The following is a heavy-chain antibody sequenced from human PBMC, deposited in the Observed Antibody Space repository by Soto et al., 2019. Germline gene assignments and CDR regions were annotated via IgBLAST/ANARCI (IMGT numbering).Heavy chain of an antibody. D-gene: IGHD1-26*01. V-gene: IGHV3-72*01. CDR3: ASSWDERRGFDY. J-gene: IGHJ4*02. CDR1: GFTFSDHY. CDR2: ARNRANSYTT. Sequence: EVQLVESGGGSVQPGGSLRLSCAASGFTFSDHYMDWVRQAPGKGLEWVGRARNRANSYTTEYAASVKGRFTISRDDSKNSLYLQMNSLKTGDTAVYYCASSWDERRGFDYWGQGALVTVSS.